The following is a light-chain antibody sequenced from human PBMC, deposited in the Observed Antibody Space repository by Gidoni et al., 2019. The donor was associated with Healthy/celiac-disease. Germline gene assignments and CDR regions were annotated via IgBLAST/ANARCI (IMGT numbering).Light chain of an antibody. CDR3: QQYGSSHT. CDR1: QSVSSSY. J-gene: IGKJ4*01. V-gene: IGKV3-20*01. Sequence: EIVLTQSPGTLSLSPGERATLSCRASQSVSSSYLAWYQQKPGQAPRLLIYGASSRATGIPDRFSGSGSGTDFTLTISRLEPEDFAVYYGQQYGSSHTFGGGTKVEIK. CDR2: GAS.